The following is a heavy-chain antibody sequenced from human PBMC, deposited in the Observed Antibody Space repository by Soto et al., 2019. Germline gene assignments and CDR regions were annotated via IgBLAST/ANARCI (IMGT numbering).Heavy chain of an antibody. V-gene: IGHV4-4*07. Sequence: SETLSLTCTVSGASISSYFWTWNRQPAGKALDWIGRISTSGTTNYNPSLKSRVTMSVDTSKNHFSLNLSSVTAADTAVYYCAREAGPDRWFDPWGQGTLVTVSS. CDR2: ISTSGTT. CDR3: AREAGPDRWFDP. J-gene: IGHJ5*02. D-gene: IGHD6-19*01. CDR1: GASISSYF.